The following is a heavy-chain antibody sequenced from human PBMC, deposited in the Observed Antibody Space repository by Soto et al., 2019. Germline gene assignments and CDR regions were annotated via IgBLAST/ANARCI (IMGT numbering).Heavy chain of an antibody. CDR3: ASRDPGTSVDY. CDR1: GASFTSNDW. Sequence: TLSLTCAVSGASFTSNDWWTWVRQPPGRGLEWIGEIYRTGSTNYNPSLKSRVTISLDKSENQFSLKVTSLTAADTAVYYCASRDPGTSVDYWGQGTLVTSPQ. J-gene: IGHJ4*02. V-gene: IGHV4-4*02. CDR2: IYRTGST. D-gene: IGHD1-7*01.